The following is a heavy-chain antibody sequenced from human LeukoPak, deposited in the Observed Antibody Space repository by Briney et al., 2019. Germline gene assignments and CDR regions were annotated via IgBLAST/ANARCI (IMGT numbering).Heavy chain of an antibody. Sequence: GGSLRLSCAASGFTVSSNYMSWVRQAPGKGLEWVSVIYSGGSTYYADSVKGRFTISRDNSKNTLYLQMNSLRAEDTAVYYCARENGARDYVWGSYRQNWFDPWGQGTLVTVSS. CDR2: IYSGGST. V-gene: IGHV3-53*01. CDR3: ARENGARDYVWGSYRQNWFDP. D-gene: IGHD3-16*02. CDR1: GFTVSSNY. J-gene: IGHJ5*02.